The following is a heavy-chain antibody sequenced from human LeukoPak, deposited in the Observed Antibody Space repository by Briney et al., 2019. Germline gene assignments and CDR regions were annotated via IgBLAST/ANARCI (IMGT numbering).Heavy chain of an antibody. CDR1: GFTFSSYS. CDR3: ARAYGSSGYVI. V-gene: IGHV3-21*01. Sequence: NPGGSLRLSCAASGFTFSSYSMNWVRQAPGKGLEWVSSISSSSSYICYADSVKGRFTISRDNAKNSLYLQMNSLRAEDTAVYYCARAYGSSGYVIWGQGTLVTVSS. J-gene: IGHJ4*02. CDR2: ISSSSSYI. D-gene: IGHD3-22*01.